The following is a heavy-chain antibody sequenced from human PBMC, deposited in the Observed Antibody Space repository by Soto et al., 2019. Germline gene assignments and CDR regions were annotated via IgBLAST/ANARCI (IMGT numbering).Heavy chain of an antibody. CDR2: ISYDGGNK. J-gene: IGHJ4*02. Sequence: QVQLAESGGGVVQPGSSLRLTCAGSGFTFSSYAMHWVRQAPGKGLKWVAVISYDGGNKYYADSVKGQFTISRDNSENTLYLQMNRLRAEDTAVYYCAKDQGRGGYSYGYFSPYFAYWGQGTLVTVSS. CDR1: GFTFSSYA. D-gene: IGHD5-18*01. CDR3: AKDQGRGGYSYGYFSPYFAY. V-gene: IGHV3-30*18.